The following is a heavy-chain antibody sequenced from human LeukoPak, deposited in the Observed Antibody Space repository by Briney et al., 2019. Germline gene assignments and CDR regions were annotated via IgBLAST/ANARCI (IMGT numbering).Heavy chain of an antibody. D-gene: IGHD3-3*01. CDR3: AREVYDFWSGYTARFDP. Sequence: GGSLRLSCAASGFTFSSYWMSWVRQAPGKGLEWVANIKQDGSEKYYVDSVKGRFTISRDNAKNSLYLQMNSLRDEDTAVYYCAREVYDFWSGYTARFDPWGQGTLVTVTS. J-gene: IGHJ5*02. CDR2: IKQDGSEK. CDR1: GFTFSSYW. V-gene: IGHV3-7*01.